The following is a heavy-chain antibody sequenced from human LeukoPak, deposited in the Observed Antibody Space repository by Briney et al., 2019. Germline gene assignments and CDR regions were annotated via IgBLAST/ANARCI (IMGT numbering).Heavy chain of an antibody. J-gene: IGHJ5*02. D-gene: IGHD3-10*01. Sequence: GGSLRLSCAASGFTFSAYLMYWVRQAPGKGLEWVAVISYDGSNEDYADSVKGRFTISRDNSKNMLYLQVNSLRVEDTAVYFCVRGGFYASVSDNWFDPGGQGTLVTVSS. CDR2: ISYDGSNE. V-gene: IGHV3-30*01. CDR1: GFTFSAYL. CDR3: VRGGFYASVSDNWFDP.